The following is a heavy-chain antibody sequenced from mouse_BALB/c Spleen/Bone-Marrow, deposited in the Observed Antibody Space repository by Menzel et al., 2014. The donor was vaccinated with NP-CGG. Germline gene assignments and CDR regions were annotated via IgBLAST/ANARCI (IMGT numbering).Heavy chain of an antibody. Sequence: VQLQQSGAELVKPGASVKLSCKASGYTFTSYWMHWVKQRPRQGLEWIGEINPSNGRTNYNEKFKSKATLTVDKSSSTAYMQLSSLTSEDSAVYYCALYYYGSLDYWGQGTTLTVSS. D-gene: IGHD1-1*01. CDR3: ALYYYGSLDY. V-gene: IGHV1S81*02. J-gene: IGHJ2*01. CDR2: INPSNGRT. CDR1: GYTFTSYW.